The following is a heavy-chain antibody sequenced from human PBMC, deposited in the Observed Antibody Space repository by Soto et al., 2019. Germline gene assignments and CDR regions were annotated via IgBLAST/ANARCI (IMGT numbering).Heavy chain of an antibody. J-gene: IGHJ4*02. Sequence: GGSLRLSCAASGFTLSSYWMNWVRLAPGRGLEWVADIKQDETEKYYVDSVKGRFTISRDNAKNSLYLQMDSLRAEDTAVYYCARGDYFDRRFDFWGQGTLVTVSS. CDR3: ARGDYFDRRFDF. CDR2: IKQDETEK. CDR1: GFTLSSYW. D-gene: IGHD3-22*01. V-gene: IGHV3-7*03.